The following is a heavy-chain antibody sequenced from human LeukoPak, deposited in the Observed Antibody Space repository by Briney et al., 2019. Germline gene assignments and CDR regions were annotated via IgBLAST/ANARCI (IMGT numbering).Heavy chain of an antibody. J-gene: IGHJ6*03. CDR1: GFTFSSYE. D-gene: IGHD1-7*01. CDR3: AKTQNWNYISYYYYYMDV. V-gene: IGHV3-23*01. Sequence: GGSLRLSCAASGFTFSSYEMNWVRQAPGKGPEWVSAISGKGDETYYRDSVKGRFTISKDSGDNTVYLEMNNLTVEDTAVYYCAKTQNWNYISYYYYYMDVWGKGTAVTVSS. CDR2: ISGKGDET.